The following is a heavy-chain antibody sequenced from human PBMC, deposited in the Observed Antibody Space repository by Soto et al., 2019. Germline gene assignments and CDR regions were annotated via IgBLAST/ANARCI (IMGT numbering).Heavy chain of an antibody. J-gene: IGHJ3*01. CDR3: ARDQTKWLNHASDF. D-gene: IGHD5-12*01. CDR1: GYTFVNHG. V-gene: IGHV1-18*01. Sequence: QVHLVQSGGEVKKPGASVKVSCKASGYTFVNHGISWVRQAPGQGLEWLGWISPSNGNTNYAQKFQGRVTMTTDTSTSTAYMELRSLRSDDTAVYYCARDQTKWLNHASDFWGQGTMVTVSS. CDR2: ISPSNGNT.